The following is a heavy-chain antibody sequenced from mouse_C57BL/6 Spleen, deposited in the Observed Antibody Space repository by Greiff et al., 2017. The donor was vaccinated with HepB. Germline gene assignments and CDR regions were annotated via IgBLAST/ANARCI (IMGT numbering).Heavy chain of an antibody. J-gene: IGHJ2*01. CDR2: INPYNGGT. CDR3: ASPLSRYFDF. V-gene: IGHV1-19*01. Sequence: VQLQQSGPVLVKPGASVKMSCKASGYTFTDYYMNWVKQSHGKSLEWIGVINPYNGGTSYNQKFKGKATLTVDKSSSTAYMELNSLTSEDSAVYYCASPLSRYFDFWGQGTTLTVSS. CDR1: GYTFTDYY. D-gene: IGHD6-1*01.